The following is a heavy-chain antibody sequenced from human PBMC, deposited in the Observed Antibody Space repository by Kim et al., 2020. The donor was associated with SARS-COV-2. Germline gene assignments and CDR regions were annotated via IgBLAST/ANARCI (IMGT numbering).Heavy chain of an antibody. V-gene: IGHV3-23*01. CDR1: GVTFSNYG. CDR2: ISGSGHYT. Sequence: GGSLRLSCAASGVTFSNYGMSWVRQAPGKGLEWVSGISGSGHYTYYADTVKGRFTISRANSNNTLYLQMNSLRVEDTAVYYCAKDRSAADNAYYYGVDVWGQGTVVTVSS. J-gene: IGHJ6*02. CDR3: AKDRSAADNAYYYGVDV. D-gene: IGHD6-13*01.